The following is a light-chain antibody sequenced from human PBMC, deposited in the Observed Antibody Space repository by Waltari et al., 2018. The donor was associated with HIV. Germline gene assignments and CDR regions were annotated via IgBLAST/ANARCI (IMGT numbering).Light chain of an antibody. CDR2: GAS. V-gene: IGKV1-8*01. CDR1: QDVSDS. Sequence: AIRMTQSPISLSASIGDKVTITCRASQDVSDSLAWYQKRPGKAPRLLIFGASTLQSGVPSRFSGSRSGPDFTLTIGCLQSEDFATYYCQQYFDFPPTFGPGIKVDF. J-gene: IGKJ3*01. CDR3: QQYFDFPPT.